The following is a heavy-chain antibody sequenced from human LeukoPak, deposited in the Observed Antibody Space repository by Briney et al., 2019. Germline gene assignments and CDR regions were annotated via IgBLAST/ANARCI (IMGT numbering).Heavy chain of an antibody. Sequence: ASVKVSCKASGYTFTSYYMHWVRQAPGQGLEWMGIINPSGGSTSYAQKFQGRVTMTRDTSTSTVYMELSSLRSDDTAVYYCAREVRSSLWFGEPRGGYFDYWGQGTLVTVSS. V-gene: IGHV1-46*01. CDR1: GYTFTSYY. CDR2: INPSGGST. CDR3: AREVRSSLWFGEPRGGYFDY. J-gene: IGHJ4*02. D-gene: IGHD3-10*01.